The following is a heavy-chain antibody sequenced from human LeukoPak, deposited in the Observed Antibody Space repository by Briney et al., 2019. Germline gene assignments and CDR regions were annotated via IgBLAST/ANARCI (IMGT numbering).Heavy chain of an antibody. CDR2: FDPEDGET. V-gene: IGHV1-24*01. J-gene: IGHJ3*02. CDR3: ATVSWVVIPQKAFDI. D-gene: IGHD3-16*02. Sequence: GASVKVSCKVSGYTLTELSMHWVRQAPGKGLEWMGGFDPEDGETIYAQKFQGRVTMTEDTSTDTAYMELSSLRSEDTAVYYCATVSWVVIPQKAFDIWGQGTMVTVSS. CDR1: GYTLTELS.